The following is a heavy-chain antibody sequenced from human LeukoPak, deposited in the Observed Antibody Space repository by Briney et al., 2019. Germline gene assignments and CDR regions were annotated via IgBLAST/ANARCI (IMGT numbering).Heavy chain of an antibody. CDR1: GFTFSSYA. Sequence: PGGSLRLSCAASGFTFSSYAMYWVRRAPGKGLEYVSAISSNGGSTYYANSVKGRFTISRDNSKNTLYLQMGSLRAEDMAVYYCARATIGLLSSDYWGQGTLVTVSS. V-gene: IGHV3-64*01. CDR3: ARATIGLLSSDY. D-gene: IGHD2-2*01. CDR2: ISSNGGST. J-gene: IGHJ4*02.